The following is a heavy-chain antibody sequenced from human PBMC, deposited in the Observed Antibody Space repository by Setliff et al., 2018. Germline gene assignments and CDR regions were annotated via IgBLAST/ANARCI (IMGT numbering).Heavy chain of an antibody. D-gene: IGHD2-21*02. CDR1: GFTFSIYS. CDR3: AKSGGDHCCPLYHHYYMDV. V-gene: IGHV3-48*01. J-gene: IGHJ6*03. Sequence: GGSLRLSCAASGFTFSIYSMNWVRQAPGKGLEWISYTSSGSNSIYYADSVMGRFTISRDNDRNFLYLQMNRLRPEDTAVYYCAKSGGDHCCPLYHHYYMDVWGTGTTVTVSS. CDR2: TSSGSNSI.